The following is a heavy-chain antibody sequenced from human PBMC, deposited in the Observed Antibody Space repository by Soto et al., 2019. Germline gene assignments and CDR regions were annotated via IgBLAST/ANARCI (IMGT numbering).Heavy chain of an antibody. CDR3: TRFRAARFVF. Sequence: SLRLPFTPCRIIWGHYCMSFVPPAPGNGLEYTGLIRNKGYGESTEYAASVKGRFTISRDDYKNIVYLQMNSLKDEDTGVYFCTRFRAARFVFWGQGPLVTVSS. J-gene: IGHJ4*02. V-gene: IGHV3-49*04. D-gene: IGHD6-13*01. CDR1: RIIWGHYC. CDR2: IRNKGYGEST.